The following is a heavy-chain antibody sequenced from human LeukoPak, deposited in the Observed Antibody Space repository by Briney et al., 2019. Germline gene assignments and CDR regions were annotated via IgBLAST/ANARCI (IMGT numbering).Heavy chain of an antibody. J-gene: IGHJ4*02. CDR1: GFTVRSNY. V-gene: IGHV3-21*01. Sequence: GGSLRLSCAASGFTVRSNYMSWVRQAPGKGLEWVSSISSSSSYIYYADSVKGRFTISRDNAKNSLYLQMNSLRAEDTAVYYCARDIAAAGTEVDYWGQGTLVTVSS. CDR2: ISSSSSYI. D-gene: IGHD6-13*01. CDR3: ARDIAAAGTEVDY.